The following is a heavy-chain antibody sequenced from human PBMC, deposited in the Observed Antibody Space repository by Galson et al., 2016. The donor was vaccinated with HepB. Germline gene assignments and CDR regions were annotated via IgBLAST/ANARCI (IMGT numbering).Heavy chain of an antibody. J-gene: IGHJ4*02. CDR1: GYTFTNYG. CDR3: ARGLTGYDYGWGRPPPTFYY. D-gene: IGHD3-16*01. Sequence: SVKVSCKAFGYTFTNYGISWVRQAPGQGLEWMGWISAYNGNTNYAQKLQDRVTMTTDTSTSTGYMELRSLRSDDTAVYYCARGLTGYDYGWGRPPPTFYYWGQGTLVTVSS. V-gene: IGHV1-18*01. CDR2: ISAYNGNT.